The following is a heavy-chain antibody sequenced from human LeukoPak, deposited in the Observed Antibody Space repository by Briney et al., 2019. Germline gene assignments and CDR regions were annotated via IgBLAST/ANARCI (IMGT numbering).Heavy chain of an antibody. CDR2: IMPLFGTA. CDR3: AWKYDSSGYYEDY. J-gene: IGHJ4*02. D-gene: IGHD3-22*01. CDR1: GGTFNNSA. V-gene: IGHV1-69*05. Sequence: SVKVSCKTSGGTFNNSAISWVRQAPGQGLEWLGGIMPLFGTAGYAQKFQGRVTITKDESTRTVYLELSSLRSEDTAAYYCAWKYDSSGYYEDYWGQGTLVTVSS.